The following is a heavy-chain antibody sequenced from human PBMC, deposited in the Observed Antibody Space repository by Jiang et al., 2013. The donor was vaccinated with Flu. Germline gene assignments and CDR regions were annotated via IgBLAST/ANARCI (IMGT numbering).Heavy chain of an antibody. J-gene: IGHJ6*02. V-gene: IGHV1-69*04. CDR3: ARVIAAAGIGYYYYYGMDV. CDR2: GIA. D-gene: IGHD6-13*01. Sequence: GIANYAQKFQGRVTITADKSTSTVYMELSSLRSDDTAVYYCARVIAAAGIGYYYYYGMDVWGQGTTVTVSS.